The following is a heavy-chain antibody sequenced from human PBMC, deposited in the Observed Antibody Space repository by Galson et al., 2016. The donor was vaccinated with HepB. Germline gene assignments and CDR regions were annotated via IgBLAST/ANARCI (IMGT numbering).Heavy chain of an antibody. Sequence: SLRLSCAASGFTVSSNYMSWVRQAPGKGLEWVSLIYSGGSTYYADSVKGQFTIPRDNSKNTVYLQMNTLRAEDTAVYYCARRWKEMATITDAFDIWGQGTMVTVSS. J-gene: IGHJ3*02. D-gene: IGHD5-24*01. CDR1: GFTVSSNY. V-gene: IGHV3-53*01. CDR2: IYSGGST. CDR3: ARRWKEMATITDAFDI.